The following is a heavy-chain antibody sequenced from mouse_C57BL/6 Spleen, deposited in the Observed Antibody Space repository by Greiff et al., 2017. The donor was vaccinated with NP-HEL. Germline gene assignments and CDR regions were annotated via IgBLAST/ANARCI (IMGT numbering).Heavy chain of an antibody. Sequence: VQLQQPGAELVKPGASEKLSCKASGYTFTSYWMHWVKQRPGQGLEWIGMIHPNSGSTNYNEKFKSKATLTVDKSSSTAYMQLSSLTSEDSAVYYCAPDSNFYYFDYWGQGTTLTVSS. CDR3: APDSNFYYFDY. CDR1: GYTFTSYW. J-gene: IGHJ2*01. D-gene: IGHD2-5*01. V-gene: IGHV1-64*01. CDR2: IHPNSGST.